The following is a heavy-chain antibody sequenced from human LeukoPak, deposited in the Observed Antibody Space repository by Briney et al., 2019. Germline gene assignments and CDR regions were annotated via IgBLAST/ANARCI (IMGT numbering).Heavy chain of an antibody. CDR2: INHSGST. CDR3: ARSIAARFDP. J-gene: IGHJ5*02. Sequence: SETLSLTCAVYGGSFSGYYWSWIRQPPGKGLEWIGEINHSGSTNYNPSLKSRVTISVDTSKNQFSLKLSSVTAADTAVYYCARSIAARFDPWGQGTLVTVSS. V-gene: IGHV4-34*01. D-gene: IGHD6-6*01. CDR1: GGSFSGYY.